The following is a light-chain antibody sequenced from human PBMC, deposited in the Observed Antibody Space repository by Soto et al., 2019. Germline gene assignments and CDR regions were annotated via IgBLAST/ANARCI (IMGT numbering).Light chain of an antibody. CDR1: QTVTSN. CDR2: GAS. J-gene: IGKJ1*01. Sequence: EIVMTQSPATLSVSLGERATLSCRASQTVTSNLAWYQQKPGQAPRLLIYGASTRATSIPARFSGSGSGTDFTLTISDVQPEDFALYYCHQRQSWPRTFGQGTKVDIK. CDR3: HQRQSWPRT. V-gene: IGKV3-15*01.